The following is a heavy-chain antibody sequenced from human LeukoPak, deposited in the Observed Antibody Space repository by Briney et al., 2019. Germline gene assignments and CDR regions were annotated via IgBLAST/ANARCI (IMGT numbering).Heavy chain of an antibody. D-gene: IGHD3-22*01. CDR3: ARGGPYYYDSSGYFDY. Sequence: GGSLRLSCAASGFTFSSYWMSWVRQAPGKGLEWVANIKQDGSEKYYVDSVKGRFTISRDNAKSSLYLQMNSLRAEDTAVYYCARGGPYYYDSSGYFDYWGQGTLVTVSS. V-gene: IGHV3-7*01. J-gene: IGHJ4*02. CDR2: IKQDGSEK. CDR1: GFTFSSYW.